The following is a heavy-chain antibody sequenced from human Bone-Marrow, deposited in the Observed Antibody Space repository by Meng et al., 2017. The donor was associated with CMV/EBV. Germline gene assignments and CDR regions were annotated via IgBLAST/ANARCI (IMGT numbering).Heavy chain of an antibody. CDR1: GYTFTDYY. CDR3: AREGCSSTSCPLDAFDI. Sequence: ASVKVSCKASGYTFTDYYMHWVRQAPGQGLEWMGWINPNSGGTNYAQNFQGRVTMTRDTSISAAYMELSRLRSDDTAVYYCAREGCSSTSCPLDAFDIWGQGTMVTVSS. CDR2: INPNSGGT. D-gene: IGHD2-2*01. J-gene: IGHJ3*02. V-gene: IGHV1-2*02.